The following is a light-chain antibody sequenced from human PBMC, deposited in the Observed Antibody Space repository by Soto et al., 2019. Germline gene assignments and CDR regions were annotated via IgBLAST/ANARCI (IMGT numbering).Light chain of an antibody. V-gene: IGLV2-23*02. J-gene: IGLJ2*01. CDR2: EVI. CDR3: CSYAGSSIVV. CDR1: SIDVGTYNL. Sequence: QSALTQPASLSGSPGQSITISCTGSSIDVGTYNLVSWYQHHPGKAPKLMISEVIKPPSGVTNRFSGSKSGITASLTDSGVQAEGEADYYCCSYAGSSIVVFGGGTELAVL.